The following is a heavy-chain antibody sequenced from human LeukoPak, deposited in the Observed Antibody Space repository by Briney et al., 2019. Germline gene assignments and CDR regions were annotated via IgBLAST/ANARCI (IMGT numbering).Heavy chain of an antibody. CDR1: GGTFSSYA. J-gene: IGHJ5*02. CDR2: IIPIFGTA. CDR3: ARSPLGYCSSTSCSNWFDP. V-gene: IGHV1-69*13. D-gene: IGHD2-2*01. Sequence: ASVKVSCKASGGTFSSYAISWVRQAPGQGLEWMGGIIPIFGTANYAQKFQGRVTITADESTSTAYMELSSLRSEDTAVYYCARSPLGYCSSTSCSNWFDPWGQGTLVTVSS.